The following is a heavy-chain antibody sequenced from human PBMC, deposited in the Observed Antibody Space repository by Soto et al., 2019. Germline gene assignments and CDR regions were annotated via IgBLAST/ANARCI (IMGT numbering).Heavy chain of an antibody. CDR1: GFTFNTHA. D-gene: IGHD2-8*01. CDR2: ISANGTTT. Sequence: GGSLRLSCAVSGFTFNTHAMSWVRQAPGQGLEWVSGISANGTTTYYADSVKGRFTIFRVNSTNTLFLQMDSLRAAATTVYYFSKKAICCTTSGHSERRICWFDYWGQGTQVTVSS. CDR3: SKKAICCTTSGHSERRICWFDY. J-gene: IGHJ4*02. V-gene: IGHV3-23*01.